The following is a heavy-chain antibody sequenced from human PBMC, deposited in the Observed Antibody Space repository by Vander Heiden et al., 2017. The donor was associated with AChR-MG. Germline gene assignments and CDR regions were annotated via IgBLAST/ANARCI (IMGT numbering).Heavy chain of an antibody. J-gene: IGHJ6*02. D-gene: IGHD4-17*01. CDR3: TRVAVTYGMDV. Sequence: EVPLVESGGGLAQPGGSLLLSFVGSGFSLSRYSMHWFRQAPGKGLEWVSYISSSNTAHHADSVRGRFSISRDMAKNSVYLEMNSLRADDTAVYYCTRVAVTYGMDVWGQGTTVTVSS. CDR1: GFSLSRYS. CDR2: ISSSNTA. V-gene: IGHV3-48*01.